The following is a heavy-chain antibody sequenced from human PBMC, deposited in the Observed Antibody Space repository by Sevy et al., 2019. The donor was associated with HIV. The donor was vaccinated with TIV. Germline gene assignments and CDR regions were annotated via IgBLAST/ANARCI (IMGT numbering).Heavy chain of an antibody. CDR2: ISQSGGS. CDR3: ARGKGVSHFTLPCDYYGVDV. D-gene: IGHD2-8*01. V-gene: IGHV4-34*01. CDR1: GGSFSGHY. J-gene: IGHJ6*02. Sequence: SETLSLTCSVYGGSFSGHYWTWIRQGPGKGPEWIGEISQSGGSDYNPSLKSRVTISKDTAKKQFSLNLRSVTAADTAVYYCARGKGVSHFTLPCDYYGVDVWGQGTTVTVSS.